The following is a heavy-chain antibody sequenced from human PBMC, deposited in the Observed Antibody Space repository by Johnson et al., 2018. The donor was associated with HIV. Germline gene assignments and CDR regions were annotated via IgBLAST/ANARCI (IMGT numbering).Heavy chain of an antibody. V-gene: IGHV3-9*01. CDR2: I. J-gene: IGHJ3*01. CDR3: ARATGIAVAGGSFDV. CDR1: AFPFDDHA. D-gene: IGHD6-19*01. Sequence: VQLVESGGGLVQPGRSLRLSCAASAFPFDDHALHWVRQSPGKGLQRFSIILKGRFTISRDNAKNFLYLQMNSLRVEDTALYYWARATGIAVAGGSFDVWGRGTMVTVSS.